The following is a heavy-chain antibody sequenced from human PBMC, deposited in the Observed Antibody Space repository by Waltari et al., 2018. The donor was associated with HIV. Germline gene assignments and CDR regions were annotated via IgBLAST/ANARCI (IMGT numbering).Heavy chain of an antibody. CDR1: GFTFTSSA. J-gene: IGHJ3*02. V-gene: IGHV1-58*01. D-gene: IGHD3-10*01. CDR3: AADPRGMARGAAFDI. Sequence: QMQLVQSGPEVKKPGTSVKVSCKASGFTFTSSAVQWVRQARGQRLEWIGWIVVGSGNTNYAQKCQERVTITRDMSTSTAYMELSSLRSEDTAVYYCAADPRGMARGAAFDIWGQGTMVTVSS. CDR2: IVVGSGNT.